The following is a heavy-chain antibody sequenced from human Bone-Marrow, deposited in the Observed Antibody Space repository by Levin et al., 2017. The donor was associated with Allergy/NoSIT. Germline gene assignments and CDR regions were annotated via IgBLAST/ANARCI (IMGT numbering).Heavy chain of an antibody. Sequence: ASVKVSCKASGYSFIKFGINWLRQAPGEGLQWMGWISAYTGDTKYARQSQGRVTMTTDTSTSAAYMELRSLRSDDTAIYYCARDRRIYGEVTAGRLGASDYWGQGTLVTVSS. CDR1: GYSFIKFG. J-gene: IGHJ4*02. CDR3: ARDRRIYGEVTAGRLGASDY. CDR2: ISAYTGDT. V-gene: IGHV1-18*01. D-gene: IGHD3-16*01.